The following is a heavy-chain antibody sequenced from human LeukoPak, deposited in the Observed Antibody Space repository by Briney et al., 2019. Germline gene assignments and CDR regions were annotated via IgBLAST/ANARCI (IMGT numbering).Heavy chain of an antibody. D-gene: IGHD5-12*01. CDR1: GFTFSSYG. CDR3: AREVNIVTEWGLAPDY. J-gene: IGHJ4*02. Sequence: QPGRSLRLSCVASGFTFSSYGMHWVRQAPGKGLEWVAIISYDGSNKYYADSVKGRFTISRDNSKNTLYLQMNSLRAEDTAVYYCAREVNIVTEWGLAPDYWGQGTLVTVSS. CDR2: ISYDGSNK. V-gene: IGHV3-30*03.